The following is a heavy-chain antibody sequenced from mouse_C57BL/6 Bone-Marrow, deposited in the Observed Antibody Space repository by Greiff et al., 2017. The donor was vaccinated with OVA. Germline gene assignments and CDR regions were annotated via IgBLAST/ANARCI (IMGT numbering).Heavy chain of an antibody. Sequence: VQLQQPGAELVQPGASVKLSCKASGYTFTSYWMHWVKQRPGQGLEWIGMIHPNSGSTNYNEKFKSKATLTVDKSSSTAYRQLSSLTSEDSAVYYCARDYGSSHYDAMDYWGQGTSVTVSS. V-gene: IGHV1-64*01. CDR2: IHPNSGST. D-gene: IGHD1-1*01. CDR3: ARDYGSSHYDAMDY. CDR1: GYTFTSYW. J-gene: IGHJ4*01.